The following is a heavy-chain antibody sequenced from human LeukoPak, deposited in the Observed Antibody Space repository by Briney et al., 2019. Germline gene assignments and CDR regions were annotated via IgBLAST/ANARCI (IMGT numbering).Heavy chain of an antibody. CDR2: IIPIFGTA. CDR1: GGTFSSYA. CDR3: AIAALYYYYYYMDV. V-gene: IGHV1-69*05. J-gene: IGHJ6*03. Sequence: ASVKVSCKASGGTFSSYAISWVRQAPGQGLEWMGGIIPIFGTANYAQKFQGRVTITTDESTSTAYMELSSLRSEDSAVYYCAIAALYYYYYYMDVWGKGTTVTVSS.